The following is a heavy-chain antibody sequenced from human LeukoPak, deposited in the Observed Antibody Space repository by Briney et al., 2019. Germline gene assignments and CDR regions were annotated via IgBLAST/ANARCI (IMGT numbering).Heavy chain of an antibody. Sequence: GASVKVSCKASGYTFTSYGISGVRQAPGQGLECVGWISAYNRDTNYAQKVQGRVTLTTDTSTTTAYMELRSLRSDDTAVYYCARDTSGGPYFDYWGQGTLVTVAS. CDR1: GYTFTSYG. CDR3: ARDTSGGPYFDY. J-gene: IGHJ4*02. CDR2: ISAYNRDT. D-gene: IGHD4-23*01. V-gene: IGHV1-18*01.